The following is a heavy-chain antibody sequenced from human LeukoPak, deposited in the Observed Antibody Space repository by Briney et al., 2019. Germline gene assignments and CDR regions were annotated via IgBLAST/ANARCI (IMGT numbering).Heavy chain of an antibody. CDR2: IYYSGST. D-gene: IGHD3-10*01. J-gene: IGHJ6*02. CDR3: ARAPLWFGELLAYGMDV. V-gene: IGHV4-59*06. CDR1: GGSISSYY. Sequence: SETLSLTCTVSGGSISSYYWSWIRQPPGKGLEWIGYIYYSGSTYYNPSLKSRVTISVDTSKNQFSLKLSSVTAADTAVYYCARAPLWFGELLAYGMDVWGQGTTVTVSS.